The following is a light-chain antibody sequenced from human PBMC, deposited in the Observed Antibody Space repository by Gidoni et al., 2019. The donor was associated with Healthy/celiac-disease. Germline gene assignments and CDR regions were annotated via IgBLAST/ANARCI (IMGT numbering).Light chain of an antibody. J-gene: IGKJ2*01. CDR3: QQRDNWPYT. V-gene: IGKV3-11*01. CDR2: DAS. CDR1: QSISRY. Sequence: EIVLTQSPATLSLSPGERATLSCRASQSISRYLAWYQQKPDQAPRLLIYDASNRATGIPPRFSGSGSGTDFTLTISSLEPEDFAFYYCQQRDNWPYTFGQGTKLEIK.